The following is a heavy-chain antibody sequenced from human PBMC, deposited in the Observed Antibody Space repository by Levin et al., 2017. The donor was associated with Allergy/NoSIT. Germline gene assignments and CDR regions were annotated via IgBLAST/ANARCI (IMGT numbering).Heavy chain of an antibody. CDR2: ISYDGSNK. V-gene: IGHV3-30*18. CDR1: GFTFSSYG. CDR3: AKDSGVVVTARPDY. Sequence: PGGSLRLSCAASGFTFSSYGMHWVRQAPGKGLEWVAVISYDGSNKYYADSVKGRFTISRDNSKNTLYLQMNSLRAEDTAVYYCAKDSGVVVTARPDYWGQGTLVTVSS. D-gene: IGHD2-21*02. J-gene: IGHJ4*02.